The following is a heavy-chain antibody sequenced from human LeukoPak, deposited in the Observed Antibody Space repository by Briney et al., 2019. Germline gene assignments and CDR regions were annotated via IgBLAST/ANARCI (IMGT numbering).Heavy chain of an antibody. Sequence: SETLSLTCTVSVGSISRYYWSWIRDPPGKGLEWIGYIYYSGSTNYTPSLKRRVTISVDTSKNQFSLKLSSVTAADAAVYYCARTDSSALLDWGQGSLVTV. CDR2: IYYSGST. V-gene: IGHV4-59*13. CDR1: VGSISRYY. J-gene: IGHJ4*02. D-gene: IGHD3-22*01. CDR3: ARTDSSALLD.